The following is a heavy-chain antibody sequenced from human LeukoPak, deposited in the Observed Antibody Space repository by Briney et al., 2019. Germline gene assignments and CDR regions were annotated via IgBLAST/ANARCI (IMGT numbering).Heavy chain of an antibody. CDR2: INHSGNT. D-gene: IGHD3-10*01. J-gene: IGHJ4*02. CDR3: ARLVWFGESYFDY. V-gene: IGHV4-34*01. Sequence: SETLSLTCAVYGGSFSGYYWSWIRQPPGKGLEWIGEINHSGNTNYNPSLKSRVTISVDTSKNQFSLKLSSVTAADTAVYYCARLVWFGESYFDYWGQETLVTVSS. CDR1: GGSFSGYY.